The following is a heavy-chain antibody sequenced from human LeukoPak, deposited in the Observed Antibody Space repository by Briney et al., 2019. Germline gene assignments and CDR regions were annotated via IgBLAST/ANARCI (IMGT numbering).Heavy chain of an antibody. CDR1: GYTFTSYG. V-gene: IGHV1-18*01. CDR2: ISAYNGNT. J-gene: IGHJ4*02. D-gene: IGHD6-19*01. CDR3: ARVRGLAVAGGNFDY. Sequence: ASVKVSCKASGYTFTSYGISWVRQAPGQGLEWMGWISAYNGNTNYAQKLQGRVTMTTDTSTSTAYMELRSLRSDDTAVYYCARVRGLAVAGGNFDYWGQGTLVTVSS.